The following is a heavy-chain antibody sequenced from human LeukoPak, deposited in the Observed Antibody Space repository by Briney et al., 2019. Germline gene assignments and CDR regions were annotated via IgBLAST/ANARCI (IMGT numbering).Heavy chain of an antibody. V-gene: IGHV3-21*01. Sequence: GGSLRLSCAASGFTFSSYSMNWVRRAPGKGLEWVSSISSSSSYIYYADSVKGRFTISRDNAKNSLYLQMNSLRAEDTAVYYCARDPTYDILTGYGYYYYGMDVWGQGTTVTVSS. CDR3: ARDPTYDILTGYGYYYYGMDV. J-gene: IGHJ6*02. CDR1: GFTFSSYS. CDR2: ISSSSSYI. D-gene: IGHD3-9*01.